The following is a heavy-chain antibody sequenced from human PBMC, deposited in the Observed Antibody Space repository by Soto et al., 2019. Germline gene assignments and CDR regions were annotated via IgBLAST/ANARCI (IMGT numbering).Heavy chain of an antibody. Sequence: XPVKLACTASGYPFSSYAGHWVRRAPGQRLEWMGWINAGNGNTKYSQKFQGRVTITRDTSASTAYMELSSLRSEDTAVYYCARPIRFSEWLLWSSDAFDIWGQRTMVTVSS. V-gene: IGHV1-3*01. D-gene: IGHD3-3*01. CDR3: ARPIRFSEWLLWSSDAFDI. CDR2: INAGNGNT. CDR1: GYPFSSYA. J-gene: IGHJ3*02.